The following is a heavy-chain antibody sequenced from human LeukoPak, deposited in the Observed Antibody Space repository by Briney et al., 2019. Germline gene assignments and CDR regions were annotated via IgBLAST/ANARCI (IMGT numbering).Heavy chain of an antibody. CDR2: ISSSSSYI. D-gene: IGHD3-16*02. CDR1: GFTFSNYS. V-gene: IGHV3-21*01. CDR3: ARYRSPLRPYDAFDI. J-gene: IGHJ3*02. Sequence: GGSLRLSCAASGFTFSNYSMNWVRQAPGKGLEWVSSISSSSSYIYYADSVKGRFTISRDNAKNSLYLQMNSLRAEDTAVYYCARYRSPLRPYDAFDIWGQGTMVTVSS.